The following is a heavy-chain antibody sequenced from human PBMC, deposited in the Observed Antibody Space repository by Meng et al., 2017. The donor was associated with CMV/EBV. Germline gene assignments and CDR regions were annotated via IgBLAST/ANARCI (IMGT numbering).Heavy chain of an antibody. D-gene: IGHD3-16*01. CDR3: SKNGGWLIEH. V-gene: IGHV3-7*01. Sequence: GGSLRLSCVASGFTSRTYWMSWVRQPPGKGLEWVANMNQDGSHKYYVDSVKGRFTISADNAKNSLYLQMNSLRAEDTAVYYCSKNGGWLIEHWGQGTMVTVSS. J-gene: IGHJ1*01. CDR1: GFTSRTYW. CDR2: MNQDGSHK.